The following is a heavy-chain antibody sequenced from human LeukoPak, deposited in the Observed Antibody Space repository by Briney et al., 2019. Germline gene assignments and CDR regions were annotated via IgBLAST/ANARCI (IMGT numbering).Heavy chain of an antibody. J-gene: IGHJ4*02. CDR3: ARQGELAIDY. Sequence: SDTLSLTCSVSGGSITNYYWNWIRQSPGKGLEWIGFIYNPGRTNYNPSLQSRVTMSIDTSRNQFSLKLSSVTAADTAVYYCARQGELAIDYWGQGTLVTVSS. V-gene: IGHV4-59*08. CDR1: GGSITNYY. D-gene: IGHD1-26*01. CDR2: IYNPGRT.